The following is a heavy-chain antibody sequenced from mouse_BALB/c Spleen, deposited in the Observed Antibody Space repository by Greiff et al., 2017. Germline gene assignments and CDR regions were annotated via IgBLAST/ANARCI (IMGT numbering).Heavy chain of an antibody. J-gene: IGHJ4*01. CDR1: GFTFSSYG. Sequence: EVKLVESGGGLVQPGGSLKLSCAASGFTFSSYGMSWVRQTPDKRLELVATINSNGGSTYSPDSVKGRFTISRDNAKNTLYLQMSSLKSEDTAMYYGARGPSYYAMDYWGQGTSVTVSS. CDR3: ARGPSYYAMDY. CDR2: INSNGGST. V-gene: IGHV5-6-3*01.